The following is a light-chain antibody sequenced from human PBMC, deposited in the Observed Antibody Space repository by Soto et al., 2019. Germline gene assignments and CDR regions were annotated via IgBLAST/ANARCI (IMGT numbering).Light chain of an antibody. J-gene: IGLJ2*01. CDR3: QSYDSSLV. CDR1: SSNIGAGYD. V-gene: IGLV1-40*01. Sequence: QSVLTQPPSVSGAPGQRVTISCTGSSSNIGAGYDVHWYQQLPGTAPKLLIYGNSNRPSGVPDRFSGSKSGTSASLASTGLQAEDEADYYCQSYDSSLVFGGGTKVTVL. CDR2: GNS.